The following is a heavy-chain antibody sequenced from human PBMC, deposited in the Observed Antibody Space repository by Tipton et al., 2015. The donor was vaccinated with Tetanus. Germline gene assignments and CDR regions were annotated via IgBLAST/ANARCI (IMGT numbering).Heavy chain of an antibody. Sequence: TLSLTCTVSGGSITSGTYYWAWIRQSPGKGLEWIGEINYTGSPNYNPSFESRATISVDTSKKEVSLKWKSVTAADTAVYYCAAAIVRWFGPWGPGAQVSVS. CDR2: INYTGSP. CDR1: GGSITSGTYY. CDR3: AAAIVRWFGP. V-gene: IGHV4-39*07. D-gene: IGHD6-13*01. J-gene: IGHJ5*02.